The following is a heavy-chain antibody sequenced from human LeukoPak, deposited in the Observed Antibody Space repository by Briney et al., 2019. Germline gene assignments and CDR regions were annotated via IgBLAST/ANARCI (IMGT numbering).Heavy chain of an antibody. D-gene: IGHD3-3*01. CDR3: ARYFWSGYYYFDY. V-gene: IGHV4-38-2*01. J-gene: IGHJ4*02. CDR2: IYHSGTT. CDR1: GYSISSGYY. Sequence: SETLSLTCAVAGYSISSGYYWGWIRQPPGKGLEWIGIIYHSGTTYHAPSLKSRLTMSVDTSKNRFSLKLSSVTAADTGVYYCARYFWSGYYYFDYWGQGTLVTVSS.